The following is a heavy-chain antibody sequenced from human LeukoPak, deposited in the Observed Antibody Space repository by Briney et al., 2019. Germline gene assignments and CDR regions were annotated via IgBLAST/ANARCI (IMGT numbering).Heavy chain of an antibody. D-gene: IGHD3-10*01. CDR3: AGPRRDLLSAFEI. Sequence: PGGSLRLSCAASGFTFSSYNMNWVRQTPGKGLEWVSYISTSSDNKHYADSVKGRFTISRDIAKNSLYLQMNSLRAEDTAVYYCAGPRRDLLSAFEIWGQGTMVTVSS. V-gene: IGHV3-48*01. J-gene: IGHJ3*02. CDR2: ISTSSDNK. CDR1: GFTFSSYN.